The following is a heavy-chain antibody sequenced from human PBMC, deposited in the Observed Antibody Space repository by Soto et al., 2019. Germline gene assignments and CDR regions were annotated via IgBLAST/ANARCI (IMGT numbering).Heavy chain of an antibody. CDR2: ISYDGSNK. J-gene: IGHJ6*02. V-gene: IGHV3-30*18. CDR3: AKSTGDEEVRGVIRSYGMDV. D-gene: IGHD3-10*01. Sequence: PGGSLRLSCAASGFTFSSYGMHWVRQAPGKGLEWVAVISYDGSNKYYADSVKGRFTISRDNSKNTLYLQMNSLRAEDTAVYYCAKSTGDEEVRGVIRSYGMDVWGQGPTVTVSS. CDR1: GFTFSSYG.